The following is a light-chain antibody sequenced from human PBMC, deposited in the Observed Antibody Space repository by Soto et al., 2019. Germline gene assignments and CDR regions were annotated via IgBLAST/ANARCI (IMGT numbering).Light chain of an antibody. J-gene: IGKJ2*01. CDR1: QTTNTW. V-gene: IGKV1-5*01. Sequence: GDRVTITCRASQTTNTWLARYQQKPGTAPKLLIYDASSLEGGVPSRFSASGSGTEFTLTISSLQPDDLATYYCQQFISYPYTFGQGPRVDIK. CDR3: QQFISYPYT. CDR2: DAS.